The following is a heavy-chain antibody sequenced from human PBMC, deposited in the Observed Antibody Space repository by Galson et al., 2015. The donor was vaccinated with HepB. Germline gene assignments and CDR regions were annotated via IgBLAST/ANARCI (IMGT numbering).Heavy chain of an antibody. V-gene: IGHV3-11*06. CDR2: ISDRGTYT. J-gene: IGHJ4*02. D-gene: IGHD6-13*01. Sequence: SLRLSCAASGFTFNDYYMAWIRQAPGKGLEWLSYISDRGTYTNYADSVRGRFTISRDNAKNTLYLQMNSPRAEDTALYYCARTRGAAAGIFDNWGQGSLVTVSS. CDR3: ARTRGAAAGIFDN. CDR1: GFTFNDYY.